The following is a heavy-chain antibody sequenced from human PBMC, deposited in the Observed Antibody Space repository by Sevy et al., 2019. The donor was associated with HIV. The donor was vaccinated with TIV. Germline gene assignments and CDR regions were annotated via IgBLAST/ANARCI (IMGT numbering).Heavy chain of an antibody. CDR2: ISSSSSYI. V-gene: IGHV3-21*01. CDR1: GFTFSSYS. D-gene: IGHD2-15*01. CDR3: ARTRRQYCSGGSCYCWFDP. Sequence: GGSLRLSCAASGFTFSSYSMNWVRQAPGKGLEWVSSISSSSSYIYYADSVKGRFTISRDNAKNSLYLQMNSLRAEDTAVYYCARTRRQYCSGGSCYCWFDPWGQGTLVTVSS. J-gene: IGHJ5*02.